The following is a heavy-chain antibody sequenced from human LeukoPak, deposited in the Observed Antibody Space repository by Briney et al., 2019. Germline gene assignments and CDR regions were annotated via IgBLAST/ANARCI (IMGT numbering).Heavy chain of an antibody. CDR2: IIPIFGIA. CDR1: GGTFSSYA. V-gene: IGHV1-69*04. Sequence: ASVKVSCKASGGTFSSYAISWVRQAPGQGLEWMGRIIPIFGIANYAQKFQGRVTITADKSTSTAYMELSSLRSEDTAVYYCATFMLHADFWSGYYGYWGQGTLVTVSS. J-gene: IGHJ4*02. D-gene: IGHD3-3*01. CDR3: ATFMLHADFWSGYYGY.